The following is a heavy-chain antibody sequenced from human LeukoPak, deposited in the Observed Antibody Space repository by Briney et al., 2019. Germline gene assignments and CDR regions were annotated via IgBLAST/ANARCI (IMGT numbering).Heavy chain of an antibody. CDR2: IYYSGSP. CDR3: ARSDADYYYDSSGYLDAFDI. D-gene: IGHD3-22*01. CDR1: GASINNYY. J-gene: IGHJ3*02. Sequence: TPSETLSLTCTVSGASINNYYWSWIRQPPGKGLEWIGYIYYSGSPNYNPSLKSRVTISVDRSKNQFSLKLSSVTAADTAVYYCARSDADYYYDSSGYLDAFDIWGQGTMVTVSS. V-gene: IGHV4-59*12.